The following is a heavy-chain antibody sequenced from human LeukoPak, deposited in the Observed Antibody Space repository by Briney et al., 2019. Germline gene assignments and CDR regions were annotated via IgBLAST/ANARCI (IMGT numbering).Heavy chain of an antibody. D-gene: IGHD6-19*01. J-gene: IGHJ6*02. V-gene: IGHV1-46*01. Sequence: ASVKVSCKASGYTFTSYYMHWVRQAPGQGLEWMGIINPSGGSTSYAQKFQGRVTMTRDTSTSTVYMELSSLRSEDTVVYYCARDRLGYLAVAGPSCMDVWGQGTTVTVSS. CDR2: INPSGGST. CDR1: GYTFTSYY. CDR3: ARDRLGYLAVAGPSCMDV.